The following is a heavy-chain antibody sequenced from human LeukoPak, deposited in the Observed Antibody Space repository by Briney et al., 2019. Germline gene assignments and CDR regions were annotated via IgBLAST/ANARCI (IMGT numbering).Heavy chain of an antibody. V-gene: IGHV3-30*03. CDR3: ARGKPSKTGSGSYFPLFDH. CDR1: GFTFSNAW. CDR2: ISFDGSRT. D-gene: IGHD3-10*01. Sequence: LAGGSLRLSCATSGFTFSNAWMNWVRQAPGKGLEWLAGISFDGSRTYYGDSLKGRFTISRDNSKNTLYLQMNSLGAEDTAVYYCARGKPSKTGSGSYFPLFDHWGQGTLVTVSS. J-gene: IGHJ4*02.